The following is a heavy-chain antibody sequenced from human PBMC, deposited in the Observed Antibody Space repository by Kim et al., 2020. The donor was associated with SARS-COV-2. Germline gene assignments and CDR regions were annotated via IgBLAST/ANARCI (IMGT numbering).Heavy chain of an antibody. Sequence: SETLSLTCTVSGGSISSNYCTWIRQRPGKGLGWVGYVYYNGSTNNNATPTIRSLITISAYTSQFPLKLTVATATDAAASDYSGAREATCCAASAQFDP. CDR1: GGSISSNY. D-gene: IGHD2-2*01. V-gene: IGHV4-59*13. J-gene: IGHJ5*02. CDR2: VYYNGST. CDR3: SGAREATCCAASAQFDP.